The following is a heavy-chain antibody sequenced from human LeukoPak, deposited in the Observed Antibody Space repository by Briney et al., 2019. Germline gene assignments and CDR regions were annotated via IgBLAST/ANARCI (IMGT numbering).Heavy chain of an antibody. CDR1: GGSISSHY. D-gene: IGHD4-11*01. V-gene: IGHV4-59*11. Sequence: PSETLSLTCTVSGGSISSHYWSWIRQPPGKGLEWIGYIYYSGSTNYNPFLKSRVTISVDTSKNQFSLKLSSVTAADTAVYYCARLEYSTHFFHPNYFDYGGQGTLVTVSS. CDR3: ARLEYSTHFFHPNYFDY. CDR2: IYYSGST. J-gene: IGHJ4*02.